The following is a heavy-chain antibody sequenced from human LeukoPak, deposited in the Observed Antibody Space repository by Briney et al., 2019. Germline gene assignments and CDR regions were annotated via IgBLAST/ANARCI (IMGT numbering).Heavy chain of an antibody. CDR1: GYTFTSYY. Sequence: GASVKVSCKASGYTFTSYYMHWVRQAPGQGLEWMGWINPNSGDTNYAQKFQGRVTMTRDTSISTAYMELSRLRSDDTAVYHCAREKVNYGDYVNPNDYWGQGTLVTVSS. D-gene: IGHD4-17*01. V-gene: IGHV1-2*02. CDR3: AREKVNYGDYVNPNDY. CDR2: INPNSGDT. J-gene: IGHJ4*02.